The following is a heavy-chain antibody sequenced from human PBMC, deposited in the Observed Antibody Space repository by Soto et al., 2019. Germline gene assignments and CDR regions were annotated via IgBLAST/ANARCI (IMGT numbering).Heavy chain of an antibody. D-gene: IGHD3-10*01. CDR2: ISYDGSNK. J-gene: IGHJ4*02. CDR1: GFTFSDYY. Sequence: GGSLRLSCAASGFTFSDYYMSWIRQAPGKGLEWVAVISYDGSNKYYADSVKGRFTISRDNSKNTLYLQMNSLRAEDTAVYYCARMAYSGSYLFSFDYWGQGTLVTVSS. CDR3: ARMAYSGSYLFSFDY. V-gene: IGHV3-30*03.